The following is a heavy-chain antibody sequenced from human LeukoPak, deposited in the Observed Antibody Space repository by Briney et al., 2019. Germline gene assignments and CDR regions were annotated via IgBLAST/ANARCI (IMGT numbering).Heavy chain of an antibody. V-gene: IGHV3-48*04. D-gene: IGHD6-13*01. Sequence: GGSLRLSCTASGFTLSSHSMNWVRQAPGKGLEWISYISRSSSTVYYADSVKGRFTISRDIAKNSLFLQMNSLRAEDTAVYYCAREGYSSSWYPYYFDYWDQGTLVTVSS. CDR2: ISRSSSTV. J-gene: IGHJ4*02. CDR1: GFTLSSHS. CDR3: AREGYSSSWYPYYFDY.